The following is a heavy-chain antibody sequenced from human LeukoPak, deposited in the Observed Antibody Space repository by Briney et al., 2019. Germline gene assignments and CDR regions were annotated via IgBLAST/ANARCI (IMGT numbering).Heavy chain of an antibody. D-gene: IGHD2-2*02. V-gene: IGHV4-59*01. CDR3: ARYCTSASCYTDAFDI. CDR2: IYYSGST. CDR1: GGSMRSYY. J-gene: IGHJ3*02. Sequence: SETLSLTCTVPGGSMRSYYWSWIRQPPGKGPEWIGYIYYSGSTNYNPSLKSRVTISVDTSKNHFSLKLRSVTAADTAVYYCARYCTSASCYTDAFDIWGQGTMVTVSS.